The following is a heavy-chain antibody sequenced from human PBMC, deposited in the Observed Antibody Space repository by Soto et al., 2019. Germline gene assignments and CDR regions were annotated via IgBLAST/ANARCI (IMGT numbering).Heavy chain of an antibody. D-gene: IGHD2-15*01. Sequence: EVQLLESGGGLVQPGGSLRLSCAASGFTFSSYAMSWVRQAPGKGLEWVSAISGSGGSTYYADSVKGRFTISRDNSKNTLYLQMNSLRAEDTTVYYCAKGDCSGGRCISRDYWGQGTLVTVSS. CDR3: AKGDCSGGRCISRDY. V-gene: IGHV3-23*01. CDR2: ISGSGGST. CDR1: GFTFSSYA. J-gene: IGHJ4*02.